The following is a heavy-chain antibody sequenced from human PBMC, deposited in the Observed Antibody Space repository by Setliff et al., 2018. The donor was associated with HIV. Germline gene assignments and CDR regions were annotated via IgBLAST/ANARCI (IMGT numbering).Heavy chain of an antibody. J-gene: IGHJ5*01. V-gene: IGHV4-34*01. Sequence: PSETLSLTCAVYGGSFSDYFWTWIRQPPGKGLEWIGDINHFGSTNYNPSLKSRVTISVDTSKNQFSLKLYSVTAADTAVYYCVGGFWSGPLFDPWGRGTLVTVSS. CDR3: VGGFWSGPLFDP. D-gene: IGHD3-3*01. CDR2: INHFGST. CDR1: GGSFSDYF.